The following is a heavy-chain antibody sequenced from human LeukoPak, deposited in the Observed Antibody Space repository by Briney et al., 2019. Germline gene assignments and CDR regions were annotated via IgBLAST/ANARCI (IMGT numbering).Heavy chain of an antibody. D-gene: IGHD3-22*01. J-gene: IGHJ4*02. CDR1: GYTFTGYY. V-gene: IGHV1-2*02. CDR2: INPNSGGT. Sequence: ASVKVSCKASGYTFTGYYMHWVRQAPGQGLEWMGWINPNSGGTNYAQKFQGRVTMTRDTSISTAYMELSRLRSDDTAVYYCARDEYYYDSSGYLDWGQGTLVTVSS. CDR3: ARDEYYYDSSGYLD.